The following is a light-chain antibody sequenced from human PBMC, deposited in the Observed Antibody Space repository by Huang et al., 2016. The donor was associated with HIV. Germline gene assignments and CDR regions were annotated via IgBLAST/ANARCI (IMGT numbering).Light chain of an antibody. CDR2: WAS. V-gene: IGKV4-1*01. Sequence: DIVMTQSPDSLAVSLGERATINCRSSQTVLSGSNKRNYLAGYQQKPRQPHKLVIYWASTRESGVPDGFSGSGSATNFSLTISSLQAEDVAVYYCRQYYTLPYTFGQGTRLQIK. CDR1: QTVLSGSNKRNY. CDR3: RQYYTLPYT. J-gene: IGKJ2*01.